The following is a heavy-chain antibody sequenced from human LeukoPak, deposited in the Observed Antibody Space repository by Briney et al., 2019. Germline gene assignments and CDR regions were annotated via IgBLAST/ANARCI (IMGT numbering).Heavy chain of an antibody. D-gene: IGHD5-18*01. CDR1: GGSISSGGYY. V-gene: IGHV4-31*03. CDR3: ARARGYSYGYSGYYYYGMDV. CDR2: IYYSGST. Sequence: SQTLSLTCTVSGGSISSGGYYWSWIRQHPGKGLEWIGYIYYSGSTYYNPSLKSRVTISVDTSKNQCSLKLSSVTAADTAVYYCARARGYSYGYSGYYYYGMDVWGQGTTVTVSS. J-gene: IGHJ6*02.